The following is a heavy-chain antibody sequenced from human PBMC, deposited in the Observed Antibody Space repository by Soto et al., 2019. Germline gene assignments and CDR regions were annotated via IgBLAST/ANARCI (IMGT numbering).Heavy chain of an antibody. Sequence: QVQLVQSGAEVKKPGSSVKVSCKASGGTFSSYAISWVRQAPGQGLEWMGGSIPIFGTANYAQKFQGRVTITADESTSTAYMELSSLRSEDTAVYYCARASVQLERPWVYYYYYYGMDVWGQGTTVTVSS. V-gene: IGHV1-69*01. CDR3: ARASVQLERPWVYYYYYYGMDV. CDR2: SIPIFGTA. J-gene: IGHJ6*02. D-gene: IGHD1-1*01. CDR1: GGTFSSYA.